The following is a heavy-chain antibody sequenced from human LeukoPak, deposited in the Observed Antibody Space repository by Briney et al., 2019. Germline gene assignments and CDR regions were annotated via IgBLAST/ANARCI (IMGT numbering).Heavy chain of an antibody. V-gene: IGHV3-64*02. CDR1: GFTFSGYS. CDR2: VNDDGDRT. CDR3: ARVGDLNFYDF. D-gene: IGHD1-20*01. J-gene: IGHJ4*02. Sequence: GGSLRLSCAASGFTFSGYSMHWVRQIPGKGLEYVSAVNDDGDRTYYADSVKARFTISRDNSKNTLFLQMGSLRAEDMAVYYCARVGDLNFYDFWGQGTLVIVSS.